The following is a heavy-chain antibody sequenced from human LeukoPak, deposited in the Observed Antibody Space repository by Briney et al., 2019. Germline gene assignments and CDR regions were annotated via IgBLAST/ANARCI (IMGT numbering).Heavy chain of an antibody. V-gene: IGHV4-31*03. CDR1: GGSISSGGYY. J-gene: IGHJ5*02. CDR3: ARSMGAAANP. Sequence: SETLSLTCTVSGGSISSGGYYWSWIRQHPGKGLEWIGYIYYSGSTYYNPSLKSRVTISVDTSKNQFSLKLSSVTAADTAVYYCARSMGAAANPWGQGTQVTVSS. D-gene: IGHD6-13*01. CDR2: IYYSGST.